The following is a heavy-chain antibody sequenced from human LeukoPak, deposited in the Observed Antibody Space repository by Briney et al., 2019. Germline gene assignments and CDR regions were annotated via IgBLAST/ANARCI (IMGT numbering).Heavy chain of an antibody. D-gene: IGHD3-10*01. CDR1: GFTFDNYA. J-gene: IGHJ4*02. CDR2: IAWNSGNT. Sequence: GGSLRLSSAASGFTFDNYAMHWVRQAPGKGLEWAPGIAWNSGNTGFADSVKGRFTISRDNAENSLYLQMNSLTPEDTAFYFCAKDMNSYGSGSSYNPWGPFDSWGQGTLVTVSS. V-gene: IGHV3-9*01. CDR3: AKDMNSYGSGSSYNPWGPFDS.